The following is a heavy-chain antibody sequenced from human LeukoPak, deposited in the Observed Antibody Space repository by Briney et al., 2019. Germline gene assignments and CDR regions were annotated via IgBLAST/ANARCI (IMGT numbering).Heavy chain of an antibody. D-gene: IGHD6-19*01. Sequence: GGSLRLSCEAAGFTFSNYSMNWVRQAPGKGLEWVSYIRSSSTTIYYADSVKGRFTISRDNAKNSLYLQMNSLRAEDTAVYYCASRSSGWYGFDYWGQGTLVTVSS. CDR2: IRSSSTTI. J-gene: IGHJ4*02. CDR1: GFTFSNYS. CDR3: ASRSSGWYGFDY. V-gene: IGHV3-48*01.